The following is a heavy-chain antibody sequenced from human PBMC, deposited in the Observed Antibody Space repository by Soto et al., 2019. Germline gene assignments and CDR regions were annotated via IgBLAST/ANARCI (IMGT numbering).Heavy chain of an antibody. V-gene: IGHV4-4*02. J-gene: IGHJ6*02. CDR1: GGSVRSNNW. CDR2: IHHREST. CDR3: GCRVEDISYDYYGMDV. Sequence: LRETLSLTCAVSGGSVRSNNWWFWVRQPPGKGLEWIGEIHHRESTNLNPSLKSRVTISVDRSKNEFSLKVKPVTAADTAVYYCGCRVEDISYDYYGMDVWGQGTTVTVSS. D-gene: IGHD2-15*01.